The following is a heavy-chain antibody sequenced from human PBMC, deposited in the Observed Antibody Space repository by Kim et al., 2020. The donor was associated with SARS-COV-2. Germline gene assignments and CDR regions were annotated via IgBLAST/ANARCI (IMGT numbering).Heavy chain of an antibody. CDR1: GFTFSSYA. Sequence: GGSLRLSCAASGFTFSSYAMSWVRQAPGKGLEWVSAISGSGGSTYYADSVKGRFTISRDNSKNTLYLQMNSLRAEDTAVYYCAKDDLPGGTAMVTGLWYYYYYGMDVWGQGTTVTVSS. CDR2: ISGSGGST. CDR3: AKDDLPGGTAMVTGLWYYYYYGMDV. J-gene: IGHJ6*02. V-gene: IGHV3-23*01. D-gene: IGHD5-18*01.